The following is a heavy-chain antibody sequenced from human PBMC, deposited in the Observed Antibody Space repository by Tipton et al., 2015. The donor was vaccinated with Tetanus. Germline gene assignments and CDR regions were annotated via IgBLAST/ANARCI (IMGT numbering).Heavy chain of an antibody. CDR1: GGSISSGGYY. V-gene: IGHV4-31*03. Sequence: LRLSCTVSGGSISSGGYYWSWIRQHPGKGLEWIGYIYYSGSTYYNPSLKSRVTISVDTSKNQFSLKLSSVTAADTAVYYCARDRYYDILTGYYGVGVDRLYGMDVWGQGTTVTVSS. D-gene: IGHD3-9*01. CDR2: IYYSGST. J-gene: IGHJ6*02. CDR3: ARDRYYDILTGYYGVGVDRLYGMDV.